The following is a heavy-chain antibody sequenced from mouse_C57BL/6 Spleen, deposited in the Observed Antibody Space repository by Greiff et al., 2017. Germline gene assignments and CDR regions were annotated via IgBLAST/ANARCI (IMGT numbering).Heavy chain of an antibody. D-gene: IGHD1-1*01. Sequence: QVQLQQPGAELVKPGASVKMSCKASGYTFTSYWITWVKQRPGQGLEWIGDIYPGSGSTNYNEKFKSKATLTVDTSSSTAYMQLSSLTSEDSAVYYCAREDGSSCEDAMDYWGQGTSVTVSS. J-gene: IGHJ4*01. CDR1: GYTFTSYW. CDR2: IYPGSGST. CDR3: AREDGSSCEDAMDY. V-gene: IGHV1-55*01.